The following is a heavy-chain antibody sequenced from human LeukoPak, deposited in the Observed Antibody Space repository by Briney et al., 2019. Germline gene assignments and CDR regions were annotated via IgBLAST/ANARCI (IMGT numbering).Heavy chain of an antibody. J-gene: IGHJ4*02. V-gene: IGHV3-23*01. Sequence: GGSLRLSCAASGFTFSSYAMSWVRRAPGKGLEWVSAISGSGGSTYYADSVKGRFTISRDNSKNTLYLQMNSLRAENTAVYYCAKRSSSWYVIDYWGQGTLVTVSS. D-gene: IGHD6-13*01. CDR1: GFTFSSYA. CDR2: ISGSGGST. CDR3: AKRSSSWYVIDY.